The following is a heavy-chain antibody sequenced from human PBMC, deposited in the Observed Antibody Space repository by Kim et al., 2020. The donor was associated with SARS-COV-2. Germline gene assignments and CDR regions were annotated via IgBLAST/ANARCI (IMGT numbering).Heavy chain of an antibody. CDR1: GFTFSSYW. Sequence: GGSLRLSCAASGFTFSSYWMHWVRQAPGKGLVWVSRINSDGSSTSYADSVKGRFTISRDNAKNTLYLQMNSLRAEDTAVYYCARAVYYVWGSYRHLDYSDYWGQGTLVTVSS. J-gene: IGHJ4*02. CDR2: INSDGSST. D-gene: IGHD3-16*02. CDR3: ARAVYYVWGSYRHLDYSDY. V-gene: IGHV3-74*01.